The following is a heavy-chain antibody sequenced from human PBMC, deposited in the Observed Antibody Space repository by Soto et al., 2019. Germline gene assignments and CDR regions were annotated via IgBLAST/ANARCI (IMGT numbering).Heavy chain of an antibody. CDR2: ISYDGSNK. D-gene: IGHD5-18*01. Sequence: QVQLVESGGGVVQPGRSLRLSCAASGFTFSSYAMHWVRQAPGKGLEWVAVISYDGSNKYYADSVKGRFTISRDNSKNTMYLQMNSLRAEDTAVYYCARSGYSYGRAYYFDYWGQGTLVTVSS. CDR1: GFTFSSYA. V-gene: IGHV3-30-3*01. J-gene: IGHJ4*02. CDR3: ARSGYSYGRAYYFDY.